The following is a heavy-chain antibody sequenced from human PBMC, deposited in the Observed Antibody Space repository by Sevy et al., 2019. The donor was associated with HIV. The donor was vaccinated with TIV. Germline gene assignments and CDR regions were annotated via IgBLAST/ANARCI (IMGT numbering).Heavy chain of an antibody. CDR1: GGSISSGDYY. J-gene: IGHJ4*02. CDR3: ARSWTNDRDSYYYDSSGYYYKEDYFDY. D-gene: IGHD3-22*01. V-gene: IGHV4-30-4*01. CDR2: IYYSGST. Sequence: SETLSLTCTVSGGSISSGDYYWSWIRQPPGKGLEWIGYIYYSGSTYYNPSLKSRVTISVDTSKNQFSLKLSSVTAADTAVYYCARSWTNDRDSYYYDSSGYYYKEDYFDYWGQGTLVTVSS.